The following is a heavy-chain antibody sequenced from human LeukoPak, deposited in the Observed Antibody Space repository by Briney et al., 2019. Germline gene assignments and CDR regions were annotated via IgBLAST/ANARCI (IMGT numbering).Heavy chain of an antibody. V-gene: IGHV4-38-2*01. CDR3: ARHFNRQYFDL. CDR1: GYSISSGHY. D-gene: IGHD1-14*01. J-gene: IGHJ2*01. Sequence: SETLSLTCAVSGYSISSGHYWGWIRQPPGKGLEWIGSIFHSGITYYNPSLQSRVTISVDTSNNHFSLRLTSVTAADTAVYFCARHFNRQYFDLWGRGTLVTVSS. CDR2: IFHSGIT.